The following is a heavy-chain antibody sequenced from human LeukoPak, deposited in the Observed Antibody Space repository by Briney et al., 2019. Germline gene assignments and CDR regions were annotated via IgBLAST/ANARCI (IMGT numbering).Heavy chain of an antibody. CDR3: AAIAAAGTE. D-gene: IGHD6-13*01. CDR1: GGSISSYY. J-gene: IGHJ4*02. V-gene: IGHV4-59*01. CDR2: IYYSGST. Sequence: PSETLSLTCAVSGGSISSYYWSWIRQPPGEGLEWIGYIYYSGSTNYNPSLKSRVTISVDTSKNQFSLKLSSVTAADTAVYYCAAIAAAGTEWGQGTLVTVSS.